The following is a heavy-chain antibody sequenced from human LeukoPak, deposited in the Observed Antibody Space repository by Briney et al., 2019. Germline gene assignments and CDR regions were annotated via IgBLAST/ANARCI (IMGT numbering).Heavy chain of an antibody. J-gene: IGHJ3*02. D-gene: IGHD3-22*01. V-gene: IGHV4-30-4*08. CDR1: GGSISSGDCY. CDR2: IYYSGST. CDR3: ATHSSGYDSGNDAFDI. Sequence: SQTLSPTCTVSGGSISSGDCYWSWIRQPPGKGLEWIGYIYYSGSTYYNPSLKSRVTISVDTSKNRFSLKLSSVTAADTAVYYCATHSSGYDSGNDAFDIWDQGTMVTVSS.